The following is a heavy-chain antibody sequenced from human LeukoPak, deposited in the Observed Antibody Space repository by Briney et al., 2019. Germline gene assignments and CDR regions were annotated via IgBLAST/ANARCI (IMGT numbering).Heavy chain of an antibody. J-gene: IGHJ6*03. CDR2: IYTSGST. Sequence: PSETLSLTCTVSGGSISSYYWSWIRQPAGKGLEWIGRIYTSGSTNYNPSLKSRVTISVDTSKNQFSLKLSSVTAADTAVYYCASLQSNSYYYYYMDVWGKGTTVTVSS. D-gene: IGHD4-11*01. V-gene: IGHV4-4*07. CDR3: ASLQSNSYYYYYMDV. CDR1: GGSISSYY.